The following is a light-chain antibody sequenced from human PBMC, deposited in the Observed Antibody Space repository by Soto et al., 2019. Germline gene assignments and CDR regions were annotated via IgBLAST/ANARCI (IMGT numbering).Light chain of an antibody. J-gene: IGKJ1*01. CDR3: HQRSSGPVT. Sequence: EIVLTQSPGTLSLSPGERATLSCRASQSVSSYLAWYQQKPGQAPRLLIYDASTRATGISARFSGSGSGTDFTLTISSLEPEDFAMYYFHQRSSGPVTFGHAPKVDIK. V-gene: IGKV3-11*01. CDR1: QSVSSY. CDR2: DAS.